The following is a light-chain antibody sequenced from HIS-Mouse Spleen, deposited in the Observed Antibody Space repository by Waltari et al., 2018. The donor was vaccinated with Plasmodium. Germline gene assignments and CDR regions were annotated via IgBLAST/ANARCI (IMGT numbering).Light chain of an antibody. CDR3: YSTDSSGNHRV. CDR1: ALPKKY. J-gene: IGLJ3*02. Sequence: SYELTQPPSVSVSPGQTARITCSGDALPKKYAYWYQQKSGQAHVRVIYEDSKRPSGIPERFSGSSSGTMATLTISGAQVEDEADYYCYSTDSSGNHRVFGGGTKLTVL. CDR2: EDS. V-gene: IGLV3-10*01.